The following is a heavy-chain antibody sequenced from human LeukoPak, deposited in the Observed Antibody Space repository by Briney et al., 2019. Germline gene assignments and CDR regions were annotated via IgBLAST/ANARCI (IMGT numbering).Heavy chain of an antibody. D-gene: IGHD2-21*01. V-gene: IGHV3-23*01. CDR1: GFTFSSYA. J-gene: IGHJ6*04. CDR2: ISGSGGST. CDR3: AKVRGYYCVGGFYSSSGGRAV. Sequence: GASLRLSCAASGFTFSSYAMSWVRQAPGKGLEWVSAISGSGGSTYYADSVKGRFTISRDNSKNTLYLQMNSLRAEDTAVYYWAKVRGYYCVGGFYSSSGGRAVGGKGTTVTVS.